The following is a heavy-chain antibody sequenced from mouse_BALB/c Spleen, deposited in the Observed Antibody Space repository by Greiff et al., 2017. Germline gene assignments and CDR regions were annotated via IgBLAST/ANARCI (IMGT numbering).Heavy chain of an antibody. V-gene: IGHV14-3*02. CDR1: GFNIKDTY. J-gene: IGHJ4*01. Sequence: EVQLQQSGAELVKPGASVKLSCTASGFNIKDTYMHWVKQRPEQGLEWIGRIDPANGNTKYDPKFQGKATITADTSSNTAYLQLSSLTSEDTAVYYCANIYYGNNYYAMDYWGQGTSVTVSS. CDR2: IDPANGNT. D-gene: IGHD2-1*01. CDR3: ANIYYGNNYYAMDY.